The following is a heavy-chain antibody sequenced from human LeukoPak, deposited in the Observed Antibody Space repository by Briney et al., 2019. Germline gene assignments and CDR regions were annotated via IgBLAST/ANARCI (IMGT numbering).Heavy chain of an antibody. J-gene: IGHJ4*02. Sequence: GGSLRLSCAASGFNFSNYWMHWVRQAPGKGLEWVSRINIAGSVTTYADSVKGRFTISRDNAKKTLYLQMNSLRVEDTAVYYCAPLIPLDYWGQGTLVTVSS. D-gene: IGHD2-21*01. CDR3: APLIPLDY. CDR1: GFNFSNYW. CDR2: INIAGSVT. V-gene: IGHV3-74*01.